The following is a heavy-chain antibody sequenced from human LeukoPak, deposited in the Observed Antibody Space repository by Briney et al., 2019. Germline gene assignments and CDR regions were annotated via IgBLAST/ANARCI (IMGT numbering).Heavy chain of an antibody. CDR2: ISSSSSYI. CDR3: AREHYDILTGPAFFDY. CDR1: GFTFSSYS. Sequence: PGGSLRLSCAASGFTFSSYSMNWVRQAPGKGLEWVSSISSSSSYIYYADSVKGRFTISRDNAKNSLYLQVNSLRAEDTAVYYCAREHYDILTGPAFFDYWGQGTLVTVSS. V-gene: IGHV3-21*01. J-gene: IGHJ4*02. D-gene: IGHD3-9*01.